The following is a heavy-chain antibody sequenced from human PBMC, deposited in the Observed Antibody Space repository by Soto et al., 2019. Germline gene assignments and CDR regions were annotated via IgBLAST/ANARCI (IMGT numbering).Heavy chain of an antibody. CDR1: GYSFSDYF. Sequence: QVQLVQSGAEVKKSGASVKVSCKPSGYSFSDYFIQWVRQAPGQGLERVAWINPKTAATNYAKKFQGRVSLTWDTPSTPAYMELTRLRPDNTAVYYCARIKWGLNYYNGMDIWGQGTTVIVSS. CDR3: ARIKWGLNYYNGMDI. J-gene: IGHJ6*02. CDR2: INPKTAAT. V-gene: IGHV1-2*02. D-gene: IGHD1-26*01.